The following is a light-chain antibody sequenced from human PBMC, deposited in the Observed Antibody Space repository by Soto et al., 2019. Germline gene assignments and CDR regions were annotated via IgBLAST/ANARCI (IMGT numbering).Light chain of an antibody. J-gene: IGKJ1*01. Sequence: EIVLTQSPATLSLSPGERATLSCRASQSVSSYLAWYQQKPGQAPRLLIYDASNRATAVPARFTASGSGTEFTLTISSLQSEDFAVYYCQQYNTWPRTFGQGTKVEVK. CDR2: DAS. CDR3: QQYNTWPRT. V-gene: IGKV3-15*01. CDR1: QSVSSY.